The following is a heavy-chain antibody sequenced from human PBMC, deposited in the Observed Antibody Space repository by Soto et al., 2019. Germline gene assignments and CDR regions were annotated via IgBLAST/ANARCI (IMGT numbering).Heavy chain of an antibody. J-gene: IGHJ4*02. D-gene: IGHD6-19*01. CDR2: INAGNGNT. CDR3: ARAVAVAADFDY. CDR1: GYTFTGYA. Sequence: ASVKVSCKASGYTFTGYAMHWVRQAPGQRLEWMGWINAGNGNTKYSQKFQGRVTITRDASASAAYMELSSLSSEDTAVYYCARAVAVAADFDYWGQGTLVTVSS. V-gene: IGHV1-3*01.